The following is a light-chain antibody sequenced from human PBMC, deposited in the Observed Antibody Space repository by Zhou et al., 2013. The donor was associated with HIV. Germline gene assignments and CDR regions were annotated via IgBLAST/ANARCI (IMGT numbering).Light chain of an antibody. CDR3: QNYNSAPRT. Sequence: DIQMTQSPSSLSASVGDRVTITCRASQGLSNYLAWYQQKPGKVPKLLIYAASTLQSGVPSRFSGSGSGTDFTLTISSLQPEDVATYYCQNYNSAPRTFGQGTKVEIK. V-gene: IGKV1-27*01. J-gene: IGKJ1*01. CDR2: AAS. CDR1: QGLSNY.